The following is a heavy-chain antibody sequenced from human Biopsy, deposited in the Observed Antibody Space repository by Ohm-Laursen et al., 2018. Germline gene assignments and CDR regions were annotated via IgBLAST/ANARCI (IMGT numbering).Heavy chain of an antibody. J-gene: IGHJ5*01. CDR1: GFSLSDNY. D-gene: IGHD2-15*01. CDR2: IRDKANSYTT. V-gene: IGHV3-72*01. CDR3: ARAGRYCSGGGCYSWFDS. Sequence: SLSLSCAASGFSLSDNYMDWVRQAPGTGLEWVGRIRDKANSYTTDYAASVKGRFTISRDDSKNSLYLQMNSLKTEDTALYYCARAGRYCSGGGCYSWFDSWGQGTLVTVSS.